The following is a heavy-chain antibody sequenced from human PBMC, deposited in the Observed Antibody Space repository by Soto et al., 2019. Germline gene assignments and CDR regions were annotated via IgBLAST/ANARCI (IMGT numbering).Heavy chain of an antibody. CDR2: IWSGGSNE. CDR3: ARGPGTGYFDY. J-gene: IGHJ4*02. V-gene: IGHV3-33*01. CDR1: GFTFSSYG. Sequence: QVPLVESGGGVVQPGRSLRRSCAASGFTFSSYGMHWARQAPGKGLEWVAVIWSGGSNENYADSVKGRFTISRENSKNMLYLQMNSLRAENTAVYYCARGPGTGYFDYWGQGSLVTVSS. D-gene: IGHD1-1*01.